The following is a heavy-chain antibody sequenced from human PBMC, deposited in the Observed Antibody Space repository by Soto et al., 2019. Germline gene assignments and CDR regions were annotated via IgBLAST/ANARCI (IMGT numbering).Heavy chain of an antibody. D-gene: IGHD5-12*01. Sequence: QVQVEQSGAEVKKPGSSVKVSCKASGDTFSSYGFTWVRQAPGQGLEWMGGIIPILRTAKYGQKFQGRVTITADESTSTAYMKLGSLRSEDTAVYYCARALVATNAFKYCGQGILVTISS. CDR2: IIPILRTA. CDR3: ARALVATNAFKY. CDR1: GDTFSSYG. J-gene: IGHJ4*02. V-gene: IGHV1-69*11.